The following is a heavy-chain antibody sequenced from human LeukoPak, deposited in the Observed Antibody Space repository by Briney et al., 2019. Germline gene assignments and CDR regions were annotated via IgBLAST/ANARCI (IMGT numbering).Heavy chain of an antibody. V-gene: IGHV3-23*01. CDR2: ISGSGSGI. D-gene: IGHD6-19*01. CDR3: AKSRYSSASYASDY. J-gene: IGHJ4*02. Sequence: PGVSLRLSCAASGFTFSSYAMNWVRQAPGKGLEWVSAISGSGSGIYYADSVKGRFTISRDNSKNTLYLQMTSLRAEDTAVYYCAKSRYSSASYASDYWGQGTLVTVSS. CDR1: GFTFSSYA.